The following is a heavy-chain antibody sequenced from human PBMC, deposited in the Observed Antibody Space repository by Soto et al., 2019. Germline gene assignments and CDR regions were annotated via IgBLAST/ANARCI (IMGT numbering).Heavy chain of an antibody. CDR3: AREVGSLDYYYGMDV. CDR2: ISSSSSYI. J-gene: IGHJ6*02. V-gene: IGHV3-21*01. D-gene: IGHD6-13*01. Sequence: EVQLVESGGGLVKPGGSLRLSCAASGFTFSSYSMNWVRQAPGKGLEWVSSISSSSSYIYYADSVKGRFTISRDNTKNSLYLQMNSLRAEDTAVYYCAREVGSLDYYYGMDVWGQGTTVTVSS. CDR1: GFTFSSYS.